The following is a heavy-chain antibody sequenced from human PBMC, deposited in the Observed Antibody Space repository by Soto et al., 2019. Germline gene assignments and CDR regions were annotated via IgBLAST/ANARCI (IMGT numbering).Heavy chain of an antibody. CDR1: GGSSGSGDCY. J-gene: IGHJ5*02. D-gene: IGHD2-21*01. Sequence: SEPLCLTWTVAGGSSGSGDCYWSCIRQPPGKGLEWVGYIYFGGTTSYNPSLKSQVTISLETSNSQLSMRLTSVTAAVTAVYSWESLGAYYPVPAPWGPGTLVTGSS. CDR3: ESLGAYYPVPAP. CDR2: IYFGGTT. V-gene: IGHV4-61*08.